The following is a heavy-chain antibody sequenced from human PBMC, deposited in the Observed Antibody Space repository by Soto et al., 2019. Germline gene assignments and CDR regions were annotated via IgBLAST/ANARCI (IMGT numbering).Heavy chain of an antibody. CDR2: ISYDGSNK. Sequence: GASLGLSYAASGFTFSSYAMHWVRQAPGKGLEGVAVISYDGSNKYYADSVKGRFTISRDNSKNTLYLQMNSLRAEDTAVYYCARDHYYYYGMDVWGQGTTVTVSS. CDR1: GFTFSSYA. V-gene: IGHV3-30-3*01. CDR3: ARDHYYYYGMDV. J-gene: IGHJ6*02.